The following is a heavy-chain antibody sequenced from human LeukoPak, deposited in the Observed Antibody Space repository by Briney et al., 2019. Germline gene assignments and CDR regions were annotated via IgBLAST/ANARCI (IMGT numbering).Heavy chain of an antibody. J-gene: IGHJ4*02. CDR2: IKSKTDGGTT. CDR1: GCTFSNAW. CDR3: TTDPSRGYCSGGSCSA. V-gene: IGHV3-15*01. Sequence: PGGSLRISCAASGCTFSNAWKSWARQAPGKGREWVGRIKSKTDGGTTDYAAPVKVRFTISRDDSKNTLYLQMNSLKTEDTAVYYCTTDPSRGYCSGGSCSAWGQGTLVTVSS. D-gene: IGHD2-15*01.